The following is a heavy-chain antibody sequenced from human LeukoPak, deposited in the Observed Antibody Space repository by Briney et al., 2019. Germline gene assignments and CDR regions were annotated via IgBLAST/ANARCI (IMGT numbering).Heavy chain of an antibody. J-gene: IGHJ4*02. V-gene: IGHV1-18*01. Sequence: ASVKVSCKASGYTFTSYGISWVRQAPGQGLEWMGWISAYNGNTNYAQKLQGRVTMTTDTSTSTAYMELRSLRSDDTAVYYCARAPRRGYCSGGSCYYFDYWGQGTLVTVSS. D-gene: IGHD2-15*01. CDR1: GYTFTSYG. CDR3: ARAPRRGYCSGGSCYYFDY. CDR2: ISAYNGNT.